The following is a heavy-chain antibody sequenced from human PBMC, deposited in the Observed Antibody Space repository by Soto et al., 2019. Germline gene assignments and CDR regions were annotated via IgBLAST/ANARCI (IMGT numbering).Heavy chain of an antibody. CDR1: GFTFSSYS. J-gene: IGHJ3*02. CDR2: IISSSSYI. D-gene: IGHD1-7*01. CDR3: ASSITGTTYNAFDT. Sequence: GSLRLSCAASGFTFSSYSMNWVRQAPGKGLEWVSSIISSSSYIYYADSVKGRFTISRDNAKNSPYLQMNSLRAEDTAVYYCASSITGTTYNAFDTLGQGAMVTISS. V-gene: IGHV3-21*01.